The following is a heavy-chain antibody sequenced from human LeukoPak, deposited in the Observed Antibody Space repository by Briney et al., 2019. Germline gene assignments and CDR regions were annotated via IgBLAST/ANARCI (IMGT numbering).Heavy chain of an antibody. CDR1: GGSISSGGYY. D-gene: IGHD1-1*01. CDR3: ARDRRLERTYYFDY. CDR2: IYYSGCT. J-gene: IGHJ4*02. Sequence: SETLSLTCTVSGGSISSGGYYWSWIRQHPGEGLEWIGYIYYSGCTYYNPSLKSRVTISVDTSKNQFSLKLSSVTAADTAVYYCARDRRLERTYYFDYWGQGTLDTVSS. V-gene: IGHV4-31*03.